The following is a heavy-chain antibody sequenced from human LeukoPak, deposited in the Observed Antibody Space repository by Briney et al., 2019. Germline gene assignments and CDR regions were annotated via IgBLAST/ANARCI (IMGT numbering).Heavy chain of an antibody. CDR1: GYTFTSYG. CDR2: ISAYNGNT. J-gene: IGHJ4*02. CDR3: AREMHYYDSSGPWRGYYFDY. Sequence: ASVKVSCKASGYTFTSYGISWVRQAPGQGLEWMGWISAYNGNTNYAQKLQGRVTMTTDTYTSTAYMELRSLRSDDTAVYYCAREMHYYDSSGPWRGYYFDYWGQGTLVTVSS. D-gene: IGHD3-22*01. V-gene: IGHV1-18*01.